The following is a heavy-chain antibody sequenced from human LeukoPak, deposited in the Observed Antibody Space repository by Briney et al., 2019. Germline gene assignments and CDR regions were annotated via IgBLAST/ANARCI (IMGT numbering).Heavy chain of an antibody. CDR1: GFTFSNAW. CDR3: TTDHGSRGSSPEFDY. CDR2: IKSKTDGGTT. Sequence: GGSLRLSCAASGFTFSNAWMSWVRQAPGKGLEWVGRIKSKTDGGTTDYAAPVKGRFTISRDDSKNTLYLRMNSLKTEDTAVYYCTTDHGSRGSSPEFDYWGQGTLVTVSS. D-gene: IGHD3-10*01. V-gene: IGHV3-15*01. J-gene: IGHJ4*02.